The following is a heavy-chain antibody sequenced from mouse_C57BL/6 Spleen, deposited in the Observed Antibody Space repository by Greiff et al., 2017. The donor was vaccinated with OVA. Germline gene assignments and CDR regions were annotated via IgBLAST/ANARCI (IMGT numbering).Heavy chain of an antibody. Sequence: VQVVESGPELVKPGASVKISCKASGYAFSSSWMNWVKQRPGKGLEWIGRIYPGDGDTNYNGKFKGKATLTADKSSSTAYMQLSSLTSEDSAVYFCARGATAQASPFAYWGQGTLVTVSA. CDR2: IYPGDGDT. D-gene: IGHD3-2*02. J-gene: IGHJ3*01. V-gene: IGHV1-82*01. CDR1: GYAFSSSW. CDR3: ARGATAQASPFAY.